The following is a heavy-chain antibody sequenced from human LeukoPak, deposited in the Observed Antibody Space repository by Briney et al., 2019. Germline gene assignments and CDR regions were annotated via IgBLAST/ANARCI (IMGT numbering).Heavy chain of an antibody. V-gene: IGHV4-34*01. D-gene: IGHD3-10*01. Sequence: PSETLSLTCAVYGGSFSGYYWSWIRQPPGKGLEWIGEINHSGSTNYNPSLKSRVTISVDTSKNQFSLKLSSVTAADTAVYYCARQSYYYHMDVWGKGTTVTVSS. CDR2: INHSGST. J-gene: IGHJ6*03. CDR3: ARQSYYYHMDV. CDR1: GGSFSGYY.